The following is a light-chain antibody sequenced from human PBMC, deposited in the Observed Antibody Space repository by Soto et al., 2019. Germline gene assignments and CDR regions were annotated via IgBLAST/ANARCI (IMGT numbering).Light chain of an antibody. CDR1: RSVSSN. Sequence: EIVMTQSPATLSVSPGERATLSCRASRSVSSNLAWYQQKPGQAPRLLIYGPSTRATGIPARFSGSGSGTEFTHTISSLQSEDFAIYYCQQYKNWPAITFGQGTRLEI. CDR2: GPS. CDR3: QQYKNWPAIT. V-gene: IGKV3D-15*01. J-gene: IGKJ5*01.